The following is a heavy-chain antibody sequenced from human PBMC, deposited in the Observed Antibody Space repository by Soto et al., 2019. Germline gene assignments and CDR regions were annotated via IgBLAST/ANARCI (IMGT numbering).Heavy chain of an antibody. J-gene: IGHJ4*02. D-gene: IGHD5-18*01. CDR3: ARAPVNSHGLLEY. V-gene: IGHV3-13*01. Sequence: GGSLRLSCAASGFIFSNYDMHWVRQRKGEGLEWVSGICIAGDTHYPGSVKGRFTISRENARNSLFLQMNSLRVEDTAVYYCARAPVNSHGLLEYWGQGTLVTVSS. CDR1: GFIFSNYD. CDR2: ICIAGDT.